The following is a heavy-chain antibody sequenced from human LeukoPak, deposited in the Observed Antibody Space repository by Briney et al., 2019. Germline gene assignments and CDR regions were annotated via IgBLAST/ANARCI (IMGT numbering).Heavy chain of an antibody. J-gene: IGHJ4*02. CDR3: ARDPSEGAAAGLFDY. D-gene: IGHD6-13*01. CDR1: GFTFSTYG. CDR2: IWFDGNNK. V-gene: IGHV3-33*01. Sequence: GGSLRLSCAASGFTFSTYGMHWVRQAPGKGLEWVAVIWFDGNNKYYADSVKGRFTISRDNSKNTLYLQMNSLRAEDTAVYYCARDPSEGAAAGLFDYWGQGALVTVSS.